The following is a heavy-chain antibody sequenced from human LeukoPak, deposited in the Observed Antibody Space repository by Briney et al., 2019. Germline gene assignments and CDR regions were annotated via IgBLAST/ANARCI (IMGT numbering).Heavy chain of an antibody. V-gene: IGHV5-51*01. D-gene: IGHD3-22*01. CDR1: GYSFTSYW. J-gene: IGHJ4*02. CDR2: IYPGDSDT. CDR3: ARSQVQYYYDSSGYYYFDY. Sequence: GESLQISCKGSGYSFTSYWIGWVRQMPGKGLEWMGIIYPGDSDTRYSPSFQGQATISADKSISTAYLQWSSLKASDTAMYYCARSQVQYYYDSSGYYYFDYWGQGTLVTVSS.